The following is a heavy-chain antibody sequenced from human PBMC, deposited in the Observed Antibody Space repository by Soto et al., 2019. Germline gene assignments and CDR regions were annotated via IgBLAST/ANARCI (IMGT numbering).Heavy chain of an antibody. CDR3: ATFYGGNSYSDY. V-gene: IGHV5-51*01. J-gene: IGHJ4*02. D-gene: IGHD4-17*01. CDR2: IYPGDSDT. Sequence: PXESLKLSWKCSGYSCTSYWIGLVLQMPGKGLEWMGIIYPGDSDTRYSPSFQGQVTISADKSISTAYLQWSSLKASDTAMYYCATFYGGNSYSDYWGQGTLVTVSS. CDR1: GYSCTSYW.